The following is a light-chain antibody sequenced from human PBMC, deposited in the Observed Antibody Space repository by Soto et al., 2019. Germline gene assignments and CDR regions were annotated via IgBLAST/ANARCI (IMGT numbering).Light chain of an antibody. V-gene: IGKV1D-13*01. CDR1: QAISSD. CDR2: DAS. CDR3: QQFNNYPLT. J-gene: IGKJ3*01. Sequence: AIQLTQSPSSLSASVGDRVTITCRASQAISSDLAWYQQKPGKAPKLLIYDASSLQSGVPSRFSGSGSGTDFTLTISSLRPEDFATYYCQQFNNYPLTFGPGTKVDI.